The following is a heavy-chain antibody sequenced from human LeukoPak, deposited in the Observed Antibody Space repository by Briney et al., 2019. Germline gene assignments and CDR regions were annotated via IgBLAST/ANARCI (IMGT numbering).Heavy chain of an antibody. CDR2: VNLQGST. D-gene: IGHD2-21*02. CDR1: GGSISNTNW. CDR3: ARDGGPYCPLDY. Sequence: SETLSLTCGVSGGSISNTNWWTEFRQPPGKGLGWFWEVNLQGSTNYNPSLKSRVAISIDKSENHSSLNRTSVTAADTAVYYWARDGGPYCPLDYSGQGTLVTVAA. J-gene: IGHJ4*02. V-gene: IGHV4-4*02.